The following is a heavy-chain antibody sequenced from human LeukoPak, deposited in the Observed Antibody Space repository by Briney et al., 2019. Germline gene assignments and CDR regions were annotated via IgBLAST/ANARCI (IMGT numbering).Heavy chain of an antibody. J-gene: IGHJ4*02. CDR2: INPSGGST. CDR1: GYTFTSYY. V-gene: IGHV1-46*01. Sequence: EASVKVSCKASGYTFTSYYMHWVRQAPGQGLGWMGIINPSGGSTSYAQKFQGRVTMTRDTSTSTVYMELSSLRSEDTAVYYCASSSGSYYNVAPVLRYWGQGTLVTVSS. CDR3: ASSSGSYYNVAPVLRY. D-gene: IGHD3-10*01.